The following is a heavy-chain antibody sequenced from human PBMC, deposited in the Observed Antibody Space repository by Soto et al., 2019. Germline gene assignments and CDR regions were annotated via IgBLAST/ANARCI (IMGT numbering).Heavy chain of an antibody. CDR3: AAGDSSDTGDH. D-gene: IGHD5-18*01. CDR2: TTAIRGTR. Sequence: QVQLVQSGAEVKKPGSSVKVSCTASGDTLSHYGVSWVRQVPGKGLEWMGGTTAIRGTRDYAQKFQGRMTITSDESTTTSYMELNSLTSDDTAVYYCAAGDSSDTGDHWGQGTRVTVSS. V-gene: IGHV1-69*01. CDR1: GDTLSHYG. J-gene: IGHJ4*02.